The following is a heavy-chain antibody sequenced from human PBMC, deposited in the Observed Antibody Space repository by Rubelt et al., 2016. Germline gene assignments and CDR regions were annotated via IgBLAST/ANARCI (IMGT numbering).Heavy chain of an antibody. CDR3: ARVLVSGYDIGY. V-gene: IGHV7-4-1*02. CDR2: ITPNTGNP. D-gene: IGHD5-12*01. Sequence: SFAINWVRQAPGQGLEWMGWITPNTGNPTYAQGFTGRFVFSLDTSVSTAYLQISSLKAEDTAVYYCARVLVSGYDIGYWGQGTLVTVSS. CDR1: SFA. J-gene: IGHJ4*02.